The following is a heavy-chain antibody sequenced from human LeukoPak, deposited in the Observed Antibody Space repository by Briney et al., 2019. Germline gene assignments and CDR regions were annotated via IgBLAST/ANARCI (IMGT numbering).Heavy chain of an antibody. D-gene: IGHD6-19*01. J-gene: IGHJ4*02. Sequence: PGGTLCLSCAASGVSISSYAMSWVRQAPGKGLEWVLHISRSGDTTYYAASVRGRFTISRDNSKSTLYLQMNSLRAENTAVYYCAKVSSGWYFNIGGEYYFDYWGQGTLVTVSS. V-gene: IGHV3-23*01. CDR2: ISRSGDTT. CDR3: AKVSSGWYFNIGGEYYFDY. CDR1: GVSISSYA.